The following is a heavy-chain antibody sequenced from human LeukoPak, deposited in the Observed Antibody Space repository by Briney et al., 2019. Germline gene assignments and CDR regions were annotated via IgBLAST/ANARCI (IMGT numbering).Heavy chain of an antibody. J-gene: IGHJ5*02. CDR1: GGSFSGYY. D-gene: IGHD2-15*01. Sequence: PSETLSLTCAVYGGSFSGYYWSWIRQPPGKGLEWIGEINHSGSTNYNPSLKSRVTISVDTSKKQFSLKLSSVTAADTAVYYCARVLGYCSGGSCYDGNWFDPWGQGTLVTVSS. CDR3: ARVLGYCSGGSCYDGNWFDP. CDR2: INHSGST. V-gene: IGHV4-34*01.